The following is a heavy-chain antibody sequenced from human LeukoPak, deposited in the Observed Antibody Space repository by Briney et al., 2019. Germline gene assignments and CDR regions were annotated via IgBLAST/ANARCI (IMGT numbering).Heavy chain of an antibody. CDR1: GGSFSGYY. D-gene: IGHD6-19*01. Sequence: TPSETLSLTFAVYGGSFSGYYWSWIRQPPGKGLEWIGEINHSGSTNYNPSLKSRVTISVDTSKNQFSLKLSSVTAADTAVYYCARDSVRQWLVTYYFDYWGQGTLVTVSS. V-gene: IGHV4-34*01. CDR2: INHSGST. CDR3: ARDSVRQWLVTYYFDY. J-gene: IGHJ4*02.